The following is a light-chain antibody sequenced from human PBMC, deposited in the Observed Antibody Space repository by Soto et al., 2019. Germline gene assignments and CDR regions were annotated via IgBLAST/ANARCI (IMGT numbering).Light chain of an antibody. CDR2: AAS. Sequence: EILFTQSPDTLSLSPGERSALSCSASQSVCKNYLAWYQQRPGEAPRLVIYAASSRETGIPERFSGSGAGTEFTLTISRLEPEDFAVDYCQQYGTSTRTFGQGTKVDIK. CDR3: QQYGTSTRT. V-gene: IGKV3-20*01. CDR1: QSVCKNY. J-gene: IGKJ1*01.